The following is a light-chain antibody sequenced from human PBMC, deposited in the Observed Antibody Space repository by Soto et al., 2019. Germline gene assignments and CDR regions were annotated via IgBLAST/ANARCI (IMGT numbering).Light chain of an antibody. CDR1: QTVGSS. J-gene: IGKJ3*01. Sequence: EIVMTQSPATLSVSPGERATLSCRASQTVGSSLAWYQQKPGQAPRLLIFGASTRATGVPARFSGSGSGTEFTLTISSLQSEDFATYYCQQSYSTPPFTFGPGTKVDIK. CDR3: QQSYSTPPFT. V-gene: IGKV3-15*01. CDR2: GAS.